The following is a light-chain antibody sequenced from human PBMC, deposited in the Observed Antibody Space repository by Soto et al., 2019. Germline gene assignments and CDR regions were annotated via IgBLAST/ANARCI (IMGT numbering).Light chain of an antibody. CDR3: CSYAGSYTFWV. CDR2: DVT. CDR1: SSAVGAYNY. Sequence: QSALTQPRSVSGSPGQSVTISCTGTSSAVGAYNYVSWYQQYPGKAPKLMIYDVTKRPSGVPDRFSGSKSGNTASLTISGLQAEDEADYYCCSYAGSYTFWVFGGGTKLTVL. J-gene: IGLJ3*02. V-gene: IGLV2-11*01.